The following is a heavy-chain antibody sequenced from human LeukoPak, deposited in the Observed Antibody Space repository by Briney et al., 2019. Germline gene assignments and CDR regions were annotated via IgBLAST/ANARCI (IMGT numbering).Heavy chain of an antibody. CDR1: GFIVSSNY. D-gene: IGHD6-19*01. J-gene: IGHJ4*02. CDR3: TRVRIEVAGWVPFDY. CDR2: IYSGGNT. V-gene: IGHV3-66*01. Sequence: GGSLRLSCAASGFIVSSNYMSWIRQAPGKELEWVSIIYSGGNTYYADSVKGRFTISRDISKNTVSLQMNSLRAEDTAVYYCTRVRIEVAGWVPFDYWGQGTLVSVSS.